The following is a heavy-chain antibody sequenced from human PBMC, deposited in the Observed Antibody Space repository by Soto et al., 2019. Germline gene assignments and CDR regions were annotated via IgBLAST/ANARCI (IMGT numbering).Heavy chain of an antibody. CDR1: GFSLDTSGAA. CDR3: AHRDRASGGRFDY. J-gene: IGHJ4*02. V-gene: IGHV2-5*02. Sequence: QITLKESGPTLVKPTQTLTLTCTFSGFSLDTSGAAVGWIRQPPGQGLEWLSGIYWDDDKRSSPSLRSRLTITKDTSKNHVVLRMTNMDPADTGTYYCAHRDRASGGRFDYWGQGTLVTVSS. CDR2: IYWDDDK. D-gene: IGHD3-10*01.